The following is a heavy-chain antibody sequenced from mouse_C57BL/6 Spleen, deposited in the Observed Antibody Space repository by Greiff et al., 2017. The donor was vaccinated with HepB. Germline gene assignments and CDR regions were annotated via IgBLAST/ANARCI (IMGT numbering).Heavy chain of an antibody. CDR3: TRRHYYGSSYDAMDY. V-gene: IGHV1-15*01. CDR1: GYTFTDYE. CDR2: IDPETGGT. J-gene: IGHJ4*01. D-gene: IGHD1-1*01. Sequence: VQLQQSGAELVRPGASVTLSCKASGYTFTDYEMHWVKQTPVHGLEWIGAIDPETGGTAYNQKFKGKAILTADKSSSTAYMELRSLTSEDSAVYYCTRRHYYGSSYDAMDYWGQGTSVTVSS.